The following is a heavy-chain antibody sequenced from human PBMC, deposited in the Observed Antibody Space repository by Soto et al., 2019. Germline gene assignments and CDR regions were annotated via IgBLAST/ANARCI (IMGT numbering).Heavy chain of an antibody. Sequence: QITLTESGPTLVTPTQTLTLTCSFSGFSLTTSGVAVGWFRQPPGKAPEWLALFYWNDDKRYSPSLRSRLTVTGDSSKNQVVLTLANVDPVDSGTYYCAHRPTSTDDFYFDYWGQGTLDTVSS. CDR3: AHRPTSTDDFYFDY. D-gene: IGHD2-21*02. V-gene: IGHV2-5*01. CDR2: FYWNDDK. CDR1: GFSLTTSGVA. J-gene: IGHJ4*02.